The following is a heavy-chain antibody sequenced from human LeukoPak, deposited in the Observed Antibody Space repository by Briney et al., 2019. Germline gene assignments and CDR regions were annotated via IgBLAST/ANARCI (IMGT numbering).Heavy chain of an antibody. CDR2: INSEGST. V-gene: IGHV3-74*01. J-gene: IGHJ3*01. D-gene: IGHD1-1*01. CDR3: ARGSTTLTGFHAFTL. CDR1: DFIFRSYW. Sequence: PGGSLRLSCAASDFIFRSYWMHWVRQVPGKGPVWVSRINSEGSTSYVASVKGRFTISRDNAQKTVFLQMNNLRADDTAVYYCARGSTTLTGFHAFTLWGQGAMVIVSS.